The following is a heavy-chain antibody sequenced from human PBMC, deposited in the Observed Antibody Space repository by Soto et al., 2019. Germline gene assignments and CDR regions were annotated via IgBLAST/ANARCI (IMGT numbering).Heavy chain of an antibody. D-gene: IGHD2-15*01. Sequence: PGGSLRLSCAASGFTFSSYDMHWVRQATGKGLEWVSAIGTAGDTYYPGSVKGRFTISRENAKNSLYLQMNSLRAGDTAVYYCARGYCSGGSCLYAFDYWGQGTLVTVSS. CDR3: ARGYCSGGSCLYAFDY. V-gene: IGHV3-13*01. J-gene: IGHJ4*02. CDR2: IGTAGDT. CDR1: GFTFSSYD.